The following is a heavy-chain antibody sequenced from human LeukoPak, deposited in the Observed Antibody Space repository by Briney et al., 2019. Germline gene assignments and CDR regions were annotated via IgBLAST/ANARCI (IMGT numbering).Heavy chain of an antibody. V-gene: IGHV4-59*01. CDR2: IYYSGST. CDR1: GGSISSYY. Sequence: PSETLSLTCTVSGGSISSYYWSWIRQPPGKGLEWIGYIYYSGSTNYNPSLKSRVTISVDTSKNQFSLKLSSVTAADTAVYYCARDVDDAFDIWGQGKIVTVSS. D-gene: IGHD2-21*01. J-gene: IGHJ3*02. CDR3: ARDVDDAFDI.